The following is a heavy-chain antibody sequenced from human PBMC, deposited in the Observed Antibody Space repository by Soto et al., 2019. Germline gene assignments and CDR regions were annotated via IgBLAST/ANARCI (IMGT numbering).Heavy chain of an antibody. D-gene: IGHD6-13*01. CDR1: GGSITSTNW. CDR2: IYHSGST. Sequence: QVQLRESGPGLVKASGTLSLTCAVSGGSITSTNWWSWVRQPPGEGLEWIGEIYHSGSTNYNPSLKSRVTISVDKSKNQFSLKLTSMTAADTAVYYCARDRGIGAAGSWGQGTLVTVSS. V-gene: IGHV4-4*02. CDR3: ARDRGIGAAGS. J-gene: IGHJ5*02.